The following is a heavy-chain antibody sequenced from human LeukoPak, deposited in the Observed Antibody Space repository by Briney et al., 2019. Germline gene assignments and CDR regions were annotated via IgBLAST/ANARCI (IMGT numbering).Heavy chain of an antibody. CDR2: INAGNGNT. CDR1: GYTFTSYA. V-gene: IGHV1-3*03. D-gene: IGHD1-1*01. J-gene: IGHJ3*02. Sequence: GASVKVSCKASGYTFTSYAMHWVRQAPGQRLEWMGWINAGNGNTKYSQEFQGRVTITRDTSASTAYMELSSLRSEDMAVYYCARGFSYGYNWNDASAFDIWGHGTMVTVSS. CDR3: ARGFSYGYNWNDASAFDI.